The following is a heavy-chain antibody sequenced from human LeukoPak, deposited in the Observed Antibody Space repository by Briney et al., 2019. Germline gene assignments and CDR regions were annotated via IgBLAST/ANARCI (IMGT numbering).Heavy chain of an antibody. Sequence: SETLSLTCAVSGWSFSGYYWNWIRQPPGKGLEWIGEINHSGSTHYNPSLKSRVTMSVDTSKNQFSMKLSSVTAADTAVYYCARDETTPLPGAYWGQGTLVTVSS. D-gene: IGHD4-17*01. CDR1: GWSFSGYY. J-gene: IGHJ4*02. CDR2: INHSGST. CDR3: ARDETTPLPGAY. V-gene: IGHV4-34*01.